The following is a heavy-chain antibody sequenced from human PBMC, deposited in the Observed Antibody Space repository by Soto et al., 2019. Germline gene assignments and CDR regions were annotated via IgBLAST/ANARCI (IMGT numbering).Heavy chain of an antibody. Sequence: GGSLRLSCAASGFTFSSYAMSWVRQAPGKGLEWVSAISGSGGSTYYADSVKGRFTISRDNSKNTLYLQMNSLRAEDTAVYYCANHCSSTSCYASRDTAMVKPQGSFDYWGQGTLVTVSS. CDR1: GFTFSSYA. D-gene: IGHD2-2*01. CDR2: ISGSGGST. J-gene: IGHJ4*02. V-gene: IGHV3-23*01. CDR3: ANHCSSTSCYASRDTAMVKPQGSFDY.